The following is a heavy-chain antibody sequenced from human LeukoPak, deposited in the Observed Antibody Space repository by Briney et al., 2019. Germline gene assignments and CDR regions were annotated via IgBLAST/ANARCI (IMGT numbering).Heavy chain of an antibody. Sequence: SETLSLTCAVYGGSFTIYSWTWIRQSPGKGLEWIGEINHSGNTNYNPSLKSRVTISVDTSKNQFSPQVTSVTAADTAVYYCARQTGSGLFILPGGQGTLVTVSS. J-gene: IGHJ4*02. CDR1: GGSFTIYS. CDR2: INHSGNT. CDR3: ARQTGSGLFILP. V-gene: IGHV4-34*01. D-gene: IGHD3/OR15-3a*01.